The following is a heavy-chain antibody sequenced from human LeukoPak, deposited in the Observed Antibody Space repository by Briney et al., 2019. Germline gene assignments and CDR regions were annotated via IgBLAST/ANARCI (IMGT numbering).Heavy chain of an antibody. CDR3: AKVTTGTYRGFDY. Sequence: GGSLRLSCAASGFTFSSDWMSWVRQAPGKGPEWVANIKQDGSEKYYADSVKGRFTISRDNSKNTLYLQMNSLRAEDTAVYYCAKVTTGTYRGFDYWGQGTLVTVSS. V-gene: IGHV3-7*01. CDR2: IKQDGSEK. J-gene: IGHJ4*02. D-gene: IGHD1-1*01. CDR1: GFTFSSDW.